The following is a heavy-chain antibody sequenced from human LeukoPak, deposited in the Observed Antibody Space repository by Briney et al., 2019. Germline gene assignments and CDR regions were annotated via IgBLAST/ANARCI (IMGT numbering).Heavy chain of an antibody. CDR2: ITPFNGNT. J-gene: IGHJ4*02. V-gene: IGHV1-45*02. CDR1: GYTFTYRY. CDR3: ARSIGGYDSFDY. D-gene: IGHD5-12*01. Sequence: SVKVSCKASGYTFTYRYLHWVRQAPGQALGWMGWITPFNGNTNYAQKFQDRVTITRDRSMSTAYMELSSLRSEDTAMYYCARSIGGYDSFDYWGQGTLVTVSS.